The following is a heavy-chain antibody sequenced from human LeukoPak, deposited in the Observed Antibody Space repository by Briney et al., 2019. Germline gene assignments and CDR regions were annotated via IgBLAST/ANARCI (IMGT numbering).Heavy chain of an antibody. CDR2: ISGSGDST. J-gene: IGHJ4*02. CDR1: GFTFSTYG. D-gene: IGHD3-10*01. CDR3: AKWQYYVSGDDY. V-gene: IGHV3-23*01. Sequence: GSLRLSCAGSGFTFSTYGMSWVRQAPNKGLEWLSTISGSGDSTYYADSVKGRFTISRDNSKNTLFLQMNSLRAEDTAIYYCAKWQYYVSGDDYWGQGILVTVSS.